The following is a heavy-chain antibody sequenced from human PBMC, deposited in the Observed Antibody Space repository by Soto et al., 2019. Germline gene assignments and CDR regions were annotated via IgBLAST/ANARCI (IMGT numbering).Heavy chain of an antibody. J-gene: IGHJ4*02. CDR2: IFSNDEK. CDR3: AQIRRRCWYRWMDY. D-gene: IGHD6-13*01. Sequence: QVTLKESGPVLVKPTETLTLTCTVSGFSFSDVRVGVTWIRQPPGKALEWLSVIFSNDEKSYNTSLKNRLTTSQDTSKSQVVLTMTNIDPVDTATYYCAQIRRRCWYRWMDYWGQGTLVTVSS. V-gene: IGHV2-26*01. CDR1: GFSFSDVRVG.